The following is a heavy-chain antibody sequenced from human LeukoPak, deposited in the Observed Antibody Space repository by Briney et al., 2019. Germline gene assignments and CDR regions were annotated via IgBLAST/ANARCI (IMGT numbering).Heavy chain of an antibody. J-gene: IGHJ6*03. V-gene: IGHV1-2*02. D-gene: IGHD6-13*01. CDR2: INPNSGGT. CDR1: GYTFTGYY. Sequence: GASVKVSCKASGYTFTGYYMHWVRQAPGQGLEWMGWINPNSGGTNYAQKFQGRVTMTRDTSITTAYMELTSLRSDDTAVYYCAKAAAGSQHSYYYYYYLDVWGTGTTVTISS. CDR3: AKAAAGSQHSYYYYYYLDV.